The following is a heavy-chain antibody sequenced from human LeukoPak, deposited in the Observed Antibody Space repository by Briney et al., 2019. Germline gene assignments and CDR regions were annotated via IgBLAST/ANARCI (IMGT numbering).Heavy chain of an antibody. CDR1: GFTFSSYS. CDR2: ISSSTNYI. Sequence: PGGSLRLSCAASGFTFSSYSMNWVRQAPGKGLEWVSSISSSTNYIYYADSVKGRFTISRDNAKNSLYLQMNSLRAEDTAVYYCARGFGGSSSGSYDYWGQGTLVTVSS. D-gene: IGHD3-10*01. V-gene: IGHV3-21*01. CDR3: ARGFGGSSSGSYDY. J-gene: IGHJ4*02.